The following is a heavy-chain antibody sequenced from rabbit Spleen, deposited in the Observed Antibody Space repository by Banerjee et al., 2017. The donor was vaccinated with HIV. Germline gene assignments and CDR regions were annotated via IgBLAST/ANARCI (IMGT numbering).Heavy chain of an antibody. Sequence: QSLEESGGDLVQPEGSLTLTCKVSGFDFSSDAMCWVRQAPGKGLEWISCIAGSSSGFTYSATWAKGRFTCSKTSSTTVTLQMPSLTVADTATYFCARDTGSSFSSYGMDLWGPGTLVTVS. CDR2: IAGSSSGFT. CDR1: GFDFSSDA. V-gene: IGHV1S40*01. D-gene: IGHD8-1*01. J-gene: IGHJ6*01. CDR3: ARDTGSSFSSYGMDL.